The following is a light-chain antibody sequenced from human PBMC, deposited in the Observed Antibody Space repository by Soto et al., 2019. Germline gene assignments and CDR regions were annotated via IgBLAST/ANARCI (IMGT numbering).Light chain of an antibody. V-gene: IGLV2-11*01. CDR3: SSYTSSSFYV. J-gene: IGLJ1*01. Sequence: QSVLTQPRSVSGSPGQSVTISCTGTSSDVGGYSYVSWYQQHPGKAPKLMIYDVTTRPSGIPDRFSGSKSGNTASLTISGLQAEDEADYYCSSYTSSSFYVFGTGTKLTVL. CDR2: DVT. CDR1: SSDVGGYSY.